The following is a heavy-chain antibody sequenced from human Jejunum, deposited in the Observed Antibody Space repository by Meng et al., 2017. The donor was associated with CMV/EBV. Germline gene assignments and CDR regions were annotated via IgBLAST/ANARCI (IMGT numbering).Heavy chain of an antibody. Sequence: LRTSSCALGVLRQPPGKALELLFLIYWDVDNRYTPSLQSLLTITTHTSNTQVVLTMTNMDPVDTGTYFCAHSLVGYSNGWNTGVFDYWGQGALVTVSS. V-gene: IGHV2-5*02. CDR2: IYWDVDN. CDR1: LRTSSCA. D-gene: IGHD6-19*01. J-gene: IGHJ4*02. CDR3: AHSLVGYSNGWNTGVFDY.